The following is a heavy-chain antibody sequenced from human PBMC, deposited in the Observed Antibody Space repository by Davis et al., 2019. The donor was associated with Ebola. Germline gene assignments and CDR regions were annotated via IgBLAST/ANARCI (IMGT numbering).Heavy chain of an antibody. Sequence: PGGSLRLSCAASGFIFSSYGMHWVRQAPGKGLEWVAVISYDGSNKYYADSVKGRFTISRDNSKNTLYLQMNSLRDEDTAVYYCARDGQWLQYYYYMDVWGKGTTVTVSS. CDR2: ISYDGSNK. D-gene: IGHD6-19*01. CDR3: ARDGQWLQYYYYMDV. V-gene: IGHV3-33*05. CDR1: GFIFSSYG. J-gene: IGHJ6*03.